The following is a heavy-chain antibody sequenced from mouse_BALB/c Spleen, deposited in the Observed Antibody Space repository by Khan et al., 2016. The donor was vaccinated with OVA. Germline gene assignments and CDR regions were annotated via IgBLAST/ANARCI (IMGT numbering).Heavy chain of an antibody. V-gene: IGHV1S56*01. Sequence: QVQLQQSGPELVRPGASVKMSCKASGYTLTSYYIHWVKQRPGQGLEWIGWIYPVDGSSKYNEKFKGKSTLTADKSSSTAYMLLSSLTSEDCAIYFCARGYYGYLDYWGQGTTLTVSS. D-gene: IGHD1-1*01. J-gene: IGHJ2*01. CDR3: ARGYYGYLDY. CDR2: IYPVDGSS. CDR1: GYTLTSYY.